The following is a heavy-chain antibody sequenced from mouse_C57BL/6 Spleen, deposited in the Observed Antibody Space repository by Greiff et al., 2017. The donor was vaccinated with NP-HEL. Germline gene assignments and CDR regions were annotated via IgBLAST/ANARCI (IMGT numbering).Heavy chain of an antibody. CDR3: TRGVRRDFDY. D-gene: IGHD2-14*01. Sequence: QVQLQQSGAELVRPGASVTLSCKASGYTFTDYEMHWVKQTPVHGLEWIGAIDPETGGTAYNQKFKGKAILTADKSSSTAYMELRSLTSEDSAVYCCTRGVRRDFDYWGQGTTLTVSS. V-gene: IGHV1-15*01. CDR2: IDPETGGT. J-gene: IGHJ2*01. CDR1: GYTFTDYE.